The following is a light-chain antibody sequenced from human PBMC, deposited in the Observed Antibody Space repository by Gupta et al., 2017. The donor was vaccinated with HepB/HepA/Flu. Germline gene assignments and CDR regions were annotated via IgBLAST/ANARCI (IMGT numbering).Light chain of an antibody. CDR1: QSVRNTY. CDR2: GAS. V-gene: IGKV3-20*01. CDR3: QQYDTLPRT. J-gene: IGKJ1*01. Sequence: EIVLTQSPGTLSLSPGERATVSCRASQSVRNTYLAWYQQKPGQAPRLLIYGASNRATGIPDRFSGSGSGTDFTLTISGMEPEDFAVYYCQQYDTLPRTFGQGTKVEIK.